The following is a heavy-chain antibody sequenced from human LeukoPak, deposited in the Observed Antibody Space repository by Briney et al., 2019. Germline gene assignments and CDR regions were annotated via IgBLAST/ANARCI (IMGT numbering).Heavy chain of an antibody. CDR1: GGSFSGYY. CDR3: ARASFWSGNREFDY. CDR2: INHSGST. V-gene: IGHV4-34*01. J-gene: IGHJ4*02. Sequence: SETLSLTCAVYGGSFSGYYWSWIRQPPGKGLEWIGEINHSGSTNYNPSLKSRVTISVDTSKNQFSLKLSSVTAADTAVYYCARASFWSGNREFDYWGQGTLVTVSS. D-gene: IGHD3-3*01.